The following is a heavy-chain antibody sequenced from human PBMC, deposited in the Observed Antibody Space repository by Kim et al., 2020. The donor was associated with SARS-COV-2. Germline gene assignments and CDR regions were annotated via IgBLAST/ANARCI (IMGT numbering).Heavy chain of an antibody. D-gene: IGHD6-19*01. J-gene: IGHJ5*02. CDR1: GFTFSSYA. Sequence: GGSLRLSCAASGFTFSSYAMHWVRQAPGKGLEWVAVISYDGSNKYYADSVKGRFTISRDNSKNTLYLQMNSLRAEDTAVYYCARDPWYSSGWYWFDPWGQGTLVTVSS. CDR2: ISYDGSNK. V-gene: IGHV3-30-3*01. CDR3: ARDPWYSSGWYWFDP.